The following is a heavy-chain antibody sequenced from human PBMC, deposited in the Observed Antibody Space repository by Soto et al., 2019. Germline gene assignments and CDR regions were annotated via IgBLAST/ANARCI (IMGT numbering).Heavy chain of an antibody. J-gene: IGHJ4*01. CDR2: ISGSGLST. D-gene: IGHD1-26*01. V-gene: IGHV3-23*01. Sequence: GGSLRLSCAASGFTFSTYAMSWVRQAPGKGLEWVSAISGSGLSTYYTDSVKGRFTISRDNSKNTLHLEMNSLRAEDTAVYYCAKESVGGSYYSGLWGQGTLVTVSS. CDR3: AKESVGGSYYSGL. CDR1: GFTFSTYA.